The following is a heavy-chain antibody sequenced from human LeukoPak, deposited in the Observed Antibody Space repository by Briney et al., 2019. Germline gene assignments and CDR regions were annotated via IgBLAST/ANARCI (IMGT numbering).Heavy chain of an antibody. V-gene: IGHV3-66*01. CDR3: VTASFDY. J-gene: IGHJ4*02. CDR1: GFTVSSSY. D-gene: IGHD5-18*01. CDR2: IYSGGNT. Sequence: SGGSLRLSCVASGFTVSSSYMSWVRQAPGKGLEWVSVIYSGGNTNYADSVKGRFTISRDNSKNTLYLQMNSLRAEDTALYYCVTASFDYWGQGTLVTVSS.